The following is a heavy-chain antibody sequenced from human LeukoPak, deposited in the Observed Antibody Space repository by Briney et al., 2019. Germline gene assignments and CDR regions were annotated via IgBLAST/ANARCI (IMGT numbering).Heavy chain of an antibody. J-gene: IGHJ5*02. CDR3: AASGTYSNWFDP. D-gene: IGHD1-26*01. Sequence: SETLSLTCTVSGDFISSYYWNWIRQSPGKGLEWIGYIYDSGSTNYNPSLKSRVTISVDTSKHQFSLNLRSATAADTAVYYCAASGTYSNWFDPWGQGTLVIVSS. V-gene: IGHV4-59*01. CDR1: GDFISSYY. CDR2: IYDSGST.